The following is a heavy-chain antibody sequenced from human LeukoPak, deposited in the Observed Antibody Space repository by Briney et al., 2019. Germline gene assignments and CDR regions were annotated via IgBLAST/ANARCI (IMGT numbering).Heavy chain of an antibody. CDR2: IKQDGSVK. V-gene: IGHV3-7*04. J-gene: IGHJ4*02. CDR1: GFTFSSYW. CDR3: ARADYVWGSYLIFDY. D-gene: IGHD3-16*02. Sequence: GGSLRLSCAASGFTFSSYWMSWVRQAPGKGLEWVANIKQDGSVKYYVDSVEGRFTISRDNAKNSLYLQMNSLRAEDTAVYYCARADYVWGSYLIFDYRGQGTLVTVSS.